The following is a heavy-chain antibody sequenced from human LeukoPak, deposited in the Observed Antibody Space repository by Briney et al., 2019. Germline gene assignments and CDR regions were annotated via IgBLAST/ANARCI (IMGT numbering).Heavy chain of an antibody. Sequence: QPGRSLRLSCAASGFTFSSYGMHWVRQAPGKGLEWVAVIWYDGSNKYYADSVKGRFTISRDNSKNTLYLQMNSLRAEDTAVYYCARPYCDSSGYYYWGNAFDIWGQGTMVTVSS. J-gene: IGHJ3*02. CDR3: ARPYCDSSGYYYWGNAFDI. D-gene: IGHD3-22*01. CDR1: GFTFSSYG. CDR2: IWYDGSNK. V-gene: IGHV3-33*01.